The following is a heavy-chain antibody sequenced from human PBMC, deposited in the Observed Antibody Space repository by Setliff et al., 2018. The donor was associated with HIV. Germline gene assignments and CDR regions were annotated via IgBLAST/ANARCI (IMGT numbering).Heavy chain of an antibody. J-gene: IGHJ4*02. CDR2: INPSGGST. D-gene: IGHD3-9*01. V-gene: IGHV1-46*01. CDR1: GYTFTAYG. Sequence: ASVKVSCKASGYTFTAYGINWVRQAPGLGLEWMGAINPSGGSTRYAQKFQGRVTMTRDTSTSTVYMELSSLRSEDTAVYYCARDLSISNPYYDILTGPGVYWGQGTLVTVSS. CDR3: ARDLSISNPYYDILTGPGVY.